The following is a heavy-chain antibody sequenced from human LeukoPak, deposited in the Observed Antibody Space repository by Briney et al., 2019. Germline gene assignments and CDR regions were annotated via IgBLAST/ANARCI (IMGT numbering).Heavy chain of an antibody. CDR1: GFTFSSYG. CDR2: IRYDGSNK. CDR3: AKEEEAVAALPVYGMDV. J-gene: IGHJ6*02. Sequence: GGSLRLSCAASGFTFSSYGMHWVRQAPGKGLEWVAFIRYDGSNKYYADSVKGRFAISRDNSKNTLYLQMNSLRAEDTAVYYCAKEEEAVAALPVYGMDVWGQGTTVTVSS. V-gene: IGHV3-30*02. D-gene: IGHD6-19*01.